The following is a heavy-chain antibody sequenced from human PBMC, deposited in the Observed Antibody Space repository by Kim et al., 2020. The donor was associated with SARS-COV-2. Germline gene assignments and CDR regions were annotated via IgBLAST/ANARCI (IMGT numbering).Heavy chain of an antibody. V-gene: IGHV1-69*13. CDR1: GGTFSSYA. D-gene: IGHD6-13*01. J-gene: IGHJ6*02. Sequence: SVKVSCKASGGTFSSYAISWVRQAPGQGLEWMGGIIPIFGTANYAQKFQGRVTITADESTSTAYMELSSLRSEDTAVYYCARDFLSSSAVPYYYGMDVWGPGTTVTVSS. CDR2: IIPIFGTA. CDR3: ARDFLSSSAVPYYYGMDV.